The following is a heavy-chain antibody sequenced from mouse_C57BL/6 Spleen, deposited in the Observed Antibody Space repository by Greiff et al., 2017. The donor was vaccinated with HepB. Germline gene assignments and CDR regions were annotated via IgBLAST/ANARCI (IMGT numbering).Heavy chain of an antibody. CDR3: TRDRYYGSSLYYFDY. CDR1: GFTFSSYA. V-gene: IGHV5-9-1*02. Sequence: EVMLVESGEGLVKPGGSLKLSCAASGFTFSSYAMSWVRQTPEKRLEWVAYISSGGDYIYYADTVKGRFTISRDNARNTLYLQMSSLKSEDTAMYYCTRDRYYGSSLYYFDYWGQGTTLTVSS. CDR2: ISSGGDYI. D-gene: IGHD1-1*01. J-gene: IGHJ2*01.